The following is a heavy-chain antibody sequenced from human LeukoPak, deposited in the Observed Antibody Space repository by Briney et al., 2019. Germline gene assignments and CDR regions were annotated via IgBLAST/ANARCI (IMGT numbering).Heavy chain of an antibody. CDR1: GDSISSYH. J-gene: IGHJ4*02. CDR2: MYHIVGI. D-gene: IGHD4-17*01. CDR3: AATIKRDYGDTNLDY. V-gene: IGHV4-59*12. Sequence: SETLSLTCTVPGDSISSYHSSWIRRPPRKGLEWIGYMYHIVGINYNPSLKSRVTISVDTSKNQFSLKLTSVTAADTAVYYCAATIKRDYGDTNLDYWGQGTLVTVSS.